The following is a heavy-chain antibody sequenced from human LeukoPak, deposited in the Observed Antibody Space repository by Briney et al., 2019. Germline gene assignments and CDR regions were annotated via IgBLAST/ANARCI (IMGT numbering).Heavy chain of an antibody. J-gene: IGHJ3*02. Sequence: GGSLRLSCAASGFTFSSYGMHWVRQAPGKGLEWGAVIWYDGSNKYYADSVKGRFTISRDNSKNTLYLQMNSLRAEDTAVYYCAKAAYYCSSTSCYSTQYAFDIWGQGTMVTVSS. CDR2: IWYDGSNK. CDR3: AKAAYYCSSTSCYSTQYAFDI. D-gene: IGHD2-2*01. V-gene: IGHV3-33*06. CDR1: GFTFSSYG.